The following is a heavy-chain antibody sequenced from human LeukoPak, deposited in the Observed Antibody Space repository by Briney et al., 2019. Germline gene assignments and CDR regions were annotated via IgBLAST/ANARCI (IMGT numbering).Heavy chain of an antibody. D-gene: IGHD2-15*01. Sequence: PSETLSLTCTVSGVSISSSSYYCGWIRQPPGKGLEWIGSIYYSGSTYYNPSLKSRVTISVDTSKNQFSLKLSSVTAADTAVYYCARATRGGSLDYWGQGTLVTVSS. J-gene: IGHJ4*02. CDR2: IYYSGST. CDR3: ARATRGGSLDY. CDR1: GVSISSSSYY. V-gene: IGHV4-39*07.